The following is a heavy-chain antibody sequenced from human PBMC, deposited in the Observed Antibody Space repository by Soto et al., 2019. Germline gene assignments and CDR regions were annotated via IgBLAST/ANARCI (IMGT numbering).Heavy chain of an antibody. Sequence: GASVKVSCKASGYTFTSYGISWVRQAPGQGLEWMGWISAYNGNTNYAQKLQGRVTMTTDTSTSTAYMELRSLRSDDTAVYYCARGYDSINYYYGMDVWGQGTTVTVSS. CDR3: ARGYDSINYYYGMDV. CDR1: GYTFTSYG. CDR2: ISAYNGNT. D-gene: IGHD3-22*01. J-gene: IGHJ6*02. V-gene: IGHV1-18*04.